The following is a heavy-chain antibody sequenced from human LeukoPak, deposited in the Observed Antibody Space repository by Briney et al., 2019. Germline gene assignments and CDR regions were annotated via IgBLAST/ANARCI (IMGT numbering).Heavy chain of an antibody. D-gene: IGHD5-12*01. J-gene: IGHJ3*02. Sequence: SSESLSLTCTVSGGSISSSSYYWDWIRQSPGKGLEWIGNIYSGGSTYYTPSLKSRVTISVDTSKNQFSLKLSSVTAADTAIYFCARHSRSGSGGYENAFDIWGQGTMVTVSS. CDR1: GGSISSSSYY. CDR2: IYSGGST. V-gene: IGHV4-39*01. CDR3: ARHSRSGSGGYENAFDI.